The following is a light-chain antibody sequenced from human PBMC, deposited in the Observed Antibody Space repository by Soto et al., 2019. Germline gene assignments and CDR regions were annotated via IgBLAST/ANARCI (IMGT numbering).Light chain of an antibody. V-gene: IGLV2-23*01. Sequence: QSALTQPASVSGSPGQSITISCTGTSSDVGSYNFVSWYQQRPGKAPKLVIYEGSERPSGVSDRFSGSKSGNTASLTIAGLQAEDESDYYCCSYAGSSTYVFRTGTKLTVL. CDR1: SSDVGSYNF. CDR2: EGS. J-gene: IGLJ1*01. CDR3: CSYAGSSTYV.